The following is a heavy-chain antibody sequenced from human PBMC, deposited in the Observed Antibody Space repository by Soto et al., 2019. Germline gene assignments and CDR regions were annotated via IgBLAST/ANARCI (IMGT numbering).Heavy chain of an antibody. V-gene: IGHV4-39*02. CDR2: IYYSGNT. CDR1: GGSIKTGGYY. D-gene: IGHD4-4*01. CDR3: ARLAYRDYST. J-gene: IGHJ1*01. Sequence: SETLSLTCAVSGGSIKTGGYYWGWIRQPPGKGLEWIATIYYSGNTYYNPSLKSRLTISVDTSNNLFSLEMRPVIAADTAFYYCARLAYRDYSTWGQGTLVTVSS.